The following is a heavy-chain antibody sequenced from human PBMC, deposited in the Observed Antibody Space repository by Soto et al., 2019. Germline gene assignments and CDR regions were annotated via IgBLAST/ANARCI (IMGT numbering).Heavy chain of an antibody. D-gene: IGHD6-6*01. J-gene: IGHJ4*02. CDR1: GGSISSSSYY. Sequence: SETLSLTCTVSGGSISSSSYYWGWIRQPPGKGLEWIGCIYYSGSTYYNPSLKSRVTISVDTSKNQFSLKLSSVTAADTAVYYCARLGAARSLYYFDYWGQGTLVTVS. V-gene: IGHV4-39*01. CDR2: IYYSGST. CDR3: ARLGAARSLYYFDY.